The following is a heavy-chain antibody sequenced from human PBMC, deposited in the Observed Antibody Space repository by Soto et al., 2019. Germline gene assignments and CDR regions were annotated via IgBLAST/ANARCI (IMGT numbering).Heavy chain of an antibody. CDR2: INHSGST. V-gene: IGHV4-34*01. CDR1: GGYFRGYY. CDR3: ARDYALWRGYLYYYYGMDV. Sequence: SETLSLTCAFYGGYFRGYYWRWILQPPVKGLEWIGEINHSGSTNYNPSLKSRVTISVDTSKNQFSLKLSSVTAADTAVYYCARDYALWRGYLYYYYGMDVWGQGTKVTVSS. J-gene: IGHJ6*02. D-gene: IGHD3-3*01.